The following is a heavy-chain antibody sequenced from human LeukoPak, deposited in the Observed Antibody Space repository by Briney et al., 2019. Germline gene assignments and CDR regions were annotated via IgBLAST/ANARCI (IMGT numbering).Heavy chain of an antibody. CDR1: GGSFSGYY. J-gene: IGHJ4*02. CDR2: INHSGST. CDR3: ARGSPSDGVGATTTIDY. V-gene: IGHV4-34*01. D-gene: IGHD1-26*01. Sequence: SETLSLTCAVYGGSFSGYYWSWIRQPPGKGLEWIREINHSGSTNYNPSLKSRVTISVDTSKNQFSLKLSSVTAADTAVYYCARGSPSDGVGATTTIDYWGQGTLVTVSS.